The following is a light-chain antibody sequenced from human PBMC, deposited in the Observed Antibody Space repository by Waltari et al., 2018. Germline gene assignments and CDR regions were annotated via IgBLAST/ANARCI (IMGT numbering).Light chain of an antibody. J-gene: IGLJ2*01. V-gene: IGLV1-44*01. CDR2: TNN. Sequence: QSVLTQPPSVSGTPGQRVPISCSGSTSDIGSNSVNWYQHLPGTAPKLIIFTNNQRPSGVPDRFSASKSGTSASLAISGFQSEDEADYYCATWDDSHLVFGGGTKVTVL. CDR1: TSDIGSNS. CDR3: ATWDDSHLV.